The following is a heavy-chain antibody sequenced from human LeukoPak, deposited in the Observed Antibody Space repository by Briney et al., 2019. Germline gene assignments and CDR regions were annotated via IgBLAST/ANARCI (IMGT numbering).Heavy chain of an antibody. Sequence: GGSLRLSCAASGFTFRSSAMSWVRQAPGKGLEWVSAISGSGDSTYYADSVKGRFTISRDNSKNTLHLQMNSLRGDDTAVYYCASGKLGITAANYWGQGTLVTVSS. J-gene: IGHJ4*02. CDR3: ASGKLGITAANY. V-gene: IGHV3-23*01. CDR1: GFTFRSSA. D-gene: IGHD6-13*01. CDR2: ISGSGDST.